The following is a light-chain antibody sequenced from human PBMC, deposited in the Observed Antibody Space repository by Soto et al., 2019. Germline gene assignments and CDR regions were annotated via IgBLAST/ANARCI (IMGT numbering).Light chain of an antibody. CDR2: STS. J-gene: IGKJ2*01. CDR1: QDINKY. V-gene: IGKV1-39*01. CDR3: QQSYRSPHT. Sequence: DIQMTQSPSSLSAAVGDRVTITCRASQDINKYLNWYHQTPGKAPKLLIFSTSTLYSGVPSRFSGSRSGTDFTLTISSLQLEDVATYYCQQSYRSPHTFGRGTKVEIK.